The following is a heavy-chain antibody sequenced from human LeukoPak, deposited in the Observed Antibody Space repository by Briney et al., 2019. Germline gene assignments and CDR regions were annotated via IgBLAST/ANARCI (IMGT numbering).Heavy chain of an antibody. V-gene: IGHV3-23*01. Sequence: GGSLRLSCAASGFTFSSYAMNWVRQAPGKGLEWVLAISGSGSTTYYADSVKGRFTISRDNSKNTLYLQMNTLRAEDTAVYYCAKAAVPGTKYYFDYWGQGTLVTVSS. J-gene: IGHJ4*02. CDR1: GFTFSSYA. D-gene: IGHD2-8*01. CDR2: ISGSGSTT. CDR3: AKAAVPGTKYYFDY.